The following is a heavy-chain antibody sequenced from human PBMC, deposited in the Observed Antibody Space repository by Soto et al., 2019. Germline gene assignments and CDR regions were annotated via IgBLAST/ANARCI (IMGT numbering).Heavy chain of an antibody. V-gene: IGHV1-3*01. CDR2: INAGNGNT. CDR1: GYTFTSYA. J-gene: IGHJ5*02. CDR3: ARDIVVVPAATNWFDP. Sequence: GASVKVSRQASGYTFTSYAIHWGRQAPRQRLEWMGWINAGNGNTKYSQKFQGRVTITRDTSASTAYMELSSLRSEDTAVYYCARDIVVVPAATNWFDPWGQGTLVTVSS. D-gene: IGHD2-2*01.